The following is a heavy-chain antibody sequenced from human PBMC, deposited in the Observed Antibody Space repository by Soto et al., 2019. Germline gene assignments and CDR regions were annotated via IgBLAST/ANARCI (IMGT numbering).Heavy chain of an antibody. Sequence: QIHLVESGGDVVQPGTSLRLSCAASGFNFGFFGMHWVRQAPGKGLEWVAFISGDGINTQYADSVRGRFTLSRDYSRKTTYLQMDSLRDEDTALYYCARGNLSFDFDSWGLGTLVTVSS. CDR1: GFNFGFFG. D-gene: IGHD1-26*01. CDR2: ISGDGINT. CDR3: ARGNLSFDFDS. V-gene: IGHV3-30*03. J-gene: IGHJ4*02.